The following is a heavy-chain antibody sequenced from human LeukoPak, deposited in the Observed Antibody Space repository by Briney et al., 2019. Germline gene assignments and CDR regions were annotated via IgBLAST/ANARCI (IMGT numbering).Heavy chain of an antibody. V-gene: IGHV3-23*01. Sequence: PGGSLRLSCAASGFTFSSYAMSWVRQAPGKGLECISGFSGSGGSTYYADSVKGRFTISRDNSKNTLYLQMNSLRAEDTAVYYCAGYCSGGSCHDAFDIWGQGTMVTVSS. D-gene: IGHD2-15*01. CDR2: FSGSGGST. CDR3: AGYCSGGSCHDAFDI. CDR1: GFTFSSYA. J-gene: IGHJ3*02.